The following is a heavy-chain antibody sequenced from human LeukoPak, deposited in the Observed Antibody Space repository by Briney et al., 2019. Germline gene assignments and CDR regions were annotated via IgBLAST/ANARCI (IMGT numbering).Heavy chain of an antibody. CDR2: IIPILGIA. CDR1: GGTFSSYA. J-gene: IGHJ5*02. D-gene: IGHD6-13*01. CDR3: ASFSSSSWSNWFDP. V-gene: IGHV1-69*04. Sequence: GSSVKVSCKASGGTFSSYAISWVRQAPGQGLEWMGRIIPILGIANYAQKFQGRVTITADKSTSTAYMELSSLRSEDTAVYCCASFSSSSWSNWFDPWGQGTLVTVSS.